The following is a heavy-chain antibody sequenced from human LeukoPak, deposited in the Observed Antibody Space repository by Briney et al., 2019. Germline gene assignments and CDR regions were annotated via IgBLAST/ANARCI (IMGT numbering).Heavy chain of an antibody. D-gene: IGHD3-3*01. CDR3: AGGGSEGYYDFWSGPNWFDP. V-gene: IGHV3-53*04. J-gene: IGHJ5*02. CDR1: GFTVSSNY. CDR2: ICSGGST. Sequence: GGSLRLSCAASGFTVSSNYMSWVRQAPGKGLEWVSVICSGGSTYYADSVKGRFTISRHNSKNTLYLQMNSLRAEDTAVYYCAGGGSEGYYDFWSGPNWFDPWGQGTLVTVSS.